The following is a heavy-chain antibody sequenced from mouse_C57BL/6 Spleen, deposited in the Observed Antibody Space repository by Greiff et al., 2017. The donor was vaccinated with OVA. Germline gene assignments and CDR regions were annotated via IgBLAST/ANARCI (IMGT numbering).Heavy chain of an antibody. D-gene: IGHD1-1*01. CDR3: ARSYYYGSSYAMDY. CDR2: ISDGGSYT. CDR1: GFTFSSYA. Sequence: EVQLQESGGGLVKPGGSLKLSCAASGFTFSSYAMSWVRQTPEKRLEWVATISDGGSYTYYPDNVKGRFTISRDNAKNNLYLQMSHLKSEDTAMYYCARSYYYGSSYAMDYWGQGTSVTVSS. V-gene: IGHV5-4*01. J-gene: IGHJ4*01.